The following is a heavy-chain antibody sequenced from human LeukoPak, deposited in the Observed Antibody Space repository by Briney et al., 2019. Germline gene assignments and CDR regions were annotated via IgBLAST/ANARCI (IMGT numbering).Heavy chain of an antibody. CDR1: GFTFSSYS. J-gene: IGHJ4*02. CDR3: ARSRPGTTVDAY. D-gene: IGHD6-19*01. CDR2: ISSSSSYI. Sequence: KAGGSLRLSCAASGFTFSSYSMNWVRQAPGKGLEWVSSISSSSSYIYYADSVKGRFTISRDNAKNSLYLQMNSLRAEDTAVYYCARSRPGTTVDAYWGQGTLVTVSS. V-gene: IGHV3-21*01.